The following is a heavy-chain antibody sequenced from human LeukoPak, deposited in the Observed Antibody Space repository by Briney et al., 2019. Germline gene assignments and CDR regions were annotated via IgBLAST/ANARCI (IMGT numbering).Heavy chain of an antibody. CDR2: IAIGADTT. CDR3: ARDGGYSYGYPLDY. Sequence: GGSLRLSCTASGFTFTNHGMTWVRQAPGKGLEWVSAIAIGADTTYYADSVKGRFTISRDNSKSTLYLQMNGLRVEDTAVYYCARDGGYSYGYPLDYWGQGTLVTVSS. D-gene: IGHD5-18*01. V-gene: IGHV3-23*01. J-gene: IGHJ4*02. CDR1: GFTFTNHG.